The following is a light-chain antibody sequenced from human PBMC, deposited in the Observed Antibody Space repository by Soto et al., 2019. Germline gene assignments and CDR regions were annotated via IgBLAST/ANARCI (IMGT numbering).Light chain of an antibody. V-gene: IGKV3D-15*01. J-gene: IGKJ1*01. Sequence: VSAGRIALRCCRTTQSVSSPYLAWYQQKPGQAPRLLIYGASSRATGIPARFSGSGSGTEFTHNISRLQCEYFAAYFCKYYNTWPAAWTVGRGTKVDIK. CDR1: QSVSSPY. CDR3: KYYNTWPAAWT. CDR2: GAS.